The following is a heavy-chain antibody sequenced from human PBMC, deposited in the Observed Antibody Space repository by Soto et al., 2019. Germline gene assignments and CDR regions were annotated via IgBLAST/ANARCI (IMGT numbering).Heavy chain of an antibody. Sequence: QVQLVQSGAEVKKPGSSVKVSCKASGGTFSSYTISWVRQAPGQGLEWMGRIIPILGIANYAQKFQGRVTITADKSTSTAYMELSSLRSEDTAVYYCARKLTYYYDSSGYYYDYFDYWGQGTLVTASS. CDR1: GGTFSSYT. CDR3: ARKLTYYYDSSGYYYDYFDY. V-gene: IGHV1-69*02. D-gene: IGHD3-22*01. CDR2: IIPILGIA. J-gene: IGHJ4*02.